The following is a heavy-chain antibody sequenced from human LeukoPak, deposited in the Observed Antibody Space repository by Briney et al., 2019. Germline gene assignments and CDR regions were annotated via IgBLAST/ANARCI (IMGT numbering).Heavy chain of an antibody. J-gene: IGHJ4*02. CDR2: ISGSGGST. V-gene: IGHV3-23*01. D-gene: IGHD4-17*01. CDR1: GFTFSSYA. Sequence: SGGSLRLSCAASGFTFSSYAMSWVRQAPGKGLEWVSAISGSGGSTYYADSVKGRFTISRDNSKNTLYLQMNSLRAEDTAVYYCAKADHDYGDYVAPEYFDYWGQGTLVTVSS. CDR3: AKADHDYGDYVAPEYFDY.